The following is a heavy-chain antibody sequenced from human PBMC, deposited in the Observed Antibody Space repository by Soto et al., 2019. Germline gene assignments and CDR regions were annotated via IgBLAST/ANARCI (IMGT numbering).Heavy chain of an antibody. D-gene: IGHD5-18*01. CDR1: GFSLSKAW. CDR2: IKSTTDGGKA. Sequence: EVQLVESGGGLVKPGGSLRLSCAASGFSLSKAWMSWVRQAPGKGLEWVGRIKSTTDGGKADYAAPVKGRFTISRDDSKNTLYLQMNSLKTEDTGVYYCTTAGYSYGYHAFEIWGQGTVVTVSS. J-gene: IGHJ3*02. V-gene: IGHV3-15*01. CDR3: TTAGYSYGYHAFEI.